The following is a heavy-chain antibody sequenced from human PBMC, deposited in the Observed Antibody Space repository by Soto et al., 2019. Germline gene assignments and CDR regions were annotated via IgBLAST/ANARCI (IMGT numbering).Heavy chain of an antibody. Sequence: ASVKVSCKASGYTFTSYGISWVRQAPGQGLEWMGWISAYNGNTNYAQKLQGRVTMTTDTSTSTAYMERRSLRSDDTAVYYCARGGGSTSYHYYYYYGMDVWGQGTTVTVSS. CDR1: GYTFTSYG. CDR3: ARGGGSTSYHYYYYYGMDV. V-gene: IGHV1-18*01. J-gene: IGHJ6*02. CDR2: ISAYNGNT. D-gene: IGHD2-2*01.